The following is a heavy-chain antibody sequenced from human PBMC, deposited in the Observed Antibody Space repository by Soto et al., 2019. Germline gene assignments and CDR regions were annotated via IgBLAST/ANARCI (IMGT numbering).Heavy chain of an antibody. J-gene: IGHJ4*02. D-gene: IGHD3-3*01. CDR3: ASVYYDFGRGYYRFQFDY. CDR1: GYTFTSYG. V-gene: IGHV1-18*04. Sequence: ASVKVSCKASGYTFTSYGISWVRQAPGQGLEWMGWISAYNGNTNYAQKLQGRVTMTTDTSTSTAYMELRSLRSDDTAVYYCASVYYDFGRGYYRFQFDYWGQGTRVTVSS. CDR2: ISAYNGNT.